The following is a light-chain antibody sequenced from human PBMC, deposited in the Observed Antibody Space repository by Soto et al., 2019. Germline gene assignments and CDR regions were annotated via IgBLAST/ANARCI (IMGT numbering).Light chain of an antibody. CDR2: SNS. CDR1: SSNIGAGYE. J-gene: IGLJ1*01. V-gene: IGLV1-40*01. Sequence: QAVLTQPHSVSGAPGQRVTISCTGSSSNIGAGYEVHWYQQLPGTAPKLLIYSNSNRPSGVPDRFSGYKSGTSASLAITGLQAEDEADYYCQSYDSSLSGSDVFGTGTKLTVL. CDR3: QSYDSSLSGSDV.